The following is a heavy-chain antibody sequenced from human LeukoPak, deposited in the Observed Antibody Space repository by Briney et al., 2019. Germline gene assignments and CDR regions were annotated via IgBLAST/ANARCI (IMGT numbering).Heavy chain of an antibody. CDR3: AKDHPSGYYFDY. CDR1: GFTFSSYA. Sequence: GGSLRLSCAASGFTFSSYAMSWVRQAPGKGLEWVSGISGSGDSTYYADSVKGRFTISRDNSKNTLYLLMNSLRAEDTAVYYCAKDHPSGYYFDYWGQGTLVTVSS. J-gene: IGHJ4*02. V-gene: IGHV3-23*01. D-gene: IGHD1-14*01. CDR2: ISGSGDST.